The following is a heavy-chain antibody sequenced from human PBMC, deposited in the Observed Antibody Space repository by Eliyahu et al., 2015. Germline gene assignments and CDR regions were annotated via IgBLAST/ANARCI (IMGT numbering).Heavy chain of an antibody. CDR2: ISSSGSTI. Sequence: EVQLVESGGGLVQPGGSLRLSCXXSGXXFSSYEMNWVRXAPGKGLGWVSYISSSGSTIYYADSVKGRFTISRDNAKNSLYLQMNSLRAEDTAVYYCARLWFGGDYGGWELDYWGQGTLVTVSS. V-gene: IGHV3-48*03. J-gene: IGHJ4*02. CDR1: GXXFSSYE. CDR3: ARLWFGGDYGGWELDY. D-gene: IGHD3-16*01.